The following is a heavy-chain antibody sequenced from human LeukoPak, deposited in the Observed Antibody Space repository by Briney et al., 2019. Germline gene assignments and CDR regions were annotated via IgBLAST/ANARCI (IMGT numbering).Heavy chain of an antibody. D-gene: IGHD2-2*01. Sequence: SETLSLTCTVSGGSISSYYWSWIRQPAGKGLEWIGRIYTSGSTNYNPSLKSRVTISVDKSKNQFSLKLGSVTAADTAVYYCGRGYCSSTSCLRAGYYYYYYYMDVWGKGTTVTVSS. CDR3: GRGYCSSTSCLRAGYYYYYYYMDV. V-gene: IGHV4-4*07. CDR2: IYTSGST. CDR1: GGSISSYY. J-gene: IGHJ6*03.